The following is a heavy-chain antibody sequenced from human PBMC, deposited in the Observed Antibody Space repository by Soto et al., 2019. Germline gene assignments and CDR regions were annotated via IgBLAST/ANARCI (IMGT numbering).Heavy chain of an antibody. CDR2: ISPSGEIT. V-gene: IGHV3-23*01. Sequence: VGSLRLSCAASGFPFSSYAMSWVRQAPGKGLEWVSAISPSGEITFDADSVKGRFTISRDNSKNPLSLQMNSLRAEDTAVYYCAKRVEYRRSCSYCEHLGQ. J-gene: IGHJ1*01. CDR1: GFPFSSYA. D-gene: IGHD6-6*01. CDR3: AKRVEYRRSCSYCEH.